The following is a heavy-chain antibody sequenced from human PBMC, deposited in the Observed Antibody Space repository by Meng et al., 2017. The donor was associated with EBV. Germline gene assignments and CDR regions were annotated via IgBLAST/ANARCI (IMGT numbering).Heavy chain of an antibody. Sequence: QAHLSDSGAGLLKPSATLSLTCTVSGGSISSSSYYWGWIRQPPGKGLEWIGSIYYSGSTYYNPSLKSRVTISVDTSKNQFSLKLSSVTAADTAVYYCADYSSWGQGTLVTVSS. CDR1: GGSISSSSYY. CDR3: ADYSS. CDR2: IYYSGST. V-gene: IGHV4-39*07. D-gene: IGHD4-11*01. J-gene: IGHJ4*02.